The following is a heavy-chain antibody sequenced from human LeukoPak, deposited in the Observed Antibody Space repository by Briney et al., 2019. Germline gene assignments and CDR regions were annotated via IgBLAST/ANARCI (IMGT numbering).Heavy chain of an antibody. CDR1: GGSISSYY. Sequence: SETLSLTCTVSGGSISSYYWGWIRQPPGKGLEWIGYIYYSGSTNYNPSLKSRVTISVDTSKNQFSLKLSSVTAADTAVYYCARGEIAVAGYFDYWGQGTLVTVSS. CDR2: IYYSGST. J-gene: IGHJ4*02. CDR3: ARGEIAVAGYFDY. D-gene: IGHD6-19*01. V-gene: IGHV4-59*01.